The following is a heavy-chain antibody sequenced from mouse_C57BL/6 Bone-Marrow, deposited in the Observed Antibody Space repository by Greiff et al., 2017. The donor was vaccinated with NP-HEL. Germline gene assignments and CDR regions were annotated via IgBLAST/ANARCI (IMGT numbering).Heavy chain of an antibody. Sequence: QVQLQQPGAELVRPGTSVKLSCKASGYTFTSYWMHWVKQRPGQGLEWIGVIDPSDSYTNYNQKFKGKATLTVDTSSSTAYMQLSSLTSEDSAVYYCARNWILLRWDYWGQGTTLTVSS. CDR1: GYTFTSYW. J-gene: IGHJ2*01. D-gene: IGHD1-1*01. CDR3: ARNWILLRWDY. V-gene: IGHV1-59*01. CDR2: IDPSDSYT.